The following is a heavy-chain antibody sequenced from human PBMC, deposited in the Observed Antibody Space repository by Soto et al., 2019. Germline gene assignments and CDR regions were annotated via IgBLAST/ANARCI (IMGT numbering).Heavy chain of an antibody. CDR3: AKKVYGYSYGYAFDY. CDR2: INWNGGST. D-gene: IGHD5-18*01. V-gene: IGHV3-20*04. J-gene: IGHJ4*02. CDR1: GFIFDDYG. Sequence: PGGSLRLSCAASGFIFDDYGMSWVRQAPGKGLEWVSGINWNGGSTSYADSVKGRFTISRDNAKNSLYLQMNSLRAEDTALYYCAKKVYGYSYGYAFDYWGQGTLVTVSS.